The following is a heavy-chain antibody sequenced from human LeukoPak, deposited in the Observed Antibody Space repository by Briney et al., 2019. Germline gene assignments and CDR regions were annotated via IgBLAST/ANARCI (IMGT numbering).Heavy chain of an antibody. CDR2: MNPNSGNT. Sequence: ASVKVSCKASGYTFTSYDINWVRQATGQGLEWIGWMNPNSGNTGYAQKVQGRVTITRNTSISTAYMELSSLRSEDTAVYYCARSYQLLYHWFDPWGQGTLVTVSS. J-gene: IGHJ5*02. CDR1: GYTFTSYD. CDR3: ARSYQLLYHWFDP. D-gene: IGHD2-2*02. V-gene: IGHV1-8*03.